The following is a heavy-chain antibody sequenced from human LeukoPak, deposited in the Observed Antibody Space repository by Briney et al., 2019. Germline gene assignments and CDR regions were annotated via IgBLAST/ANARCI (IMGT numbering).Heavy chain of an antibody. D-gene: IGHD2-21*02. CDR1: GFNFANHA. Sequence: GGSLRLSCAASGFNFANHAMSWVRQTPGKGLEWGSAISGGGDITYYADSVRGRFTISRDNSKDTLFLQMHSLRPGDTAVYYCVREDTPATANYWGQGTLVTISS. CDR3: VREDTPATANY. V-gene: IGHV3-23*01. CDR2: ISGGGDIT. J-gene: IGHJ4*02.